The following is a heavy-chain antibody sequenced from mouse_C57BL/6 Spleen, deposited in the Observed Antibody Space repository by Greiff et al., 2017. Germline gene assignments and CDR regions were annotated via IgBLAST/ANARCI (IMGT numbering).Heavy chain of an antibody. CDR3: ARWGSSYYCAVGY. CDR2: IYPGDGDT. D-gene: IGHD1-1*01. CDR1: GYAFSSYW. J-gene: IGHJ4*01. Sequence: VQLQQPGAELVKPGASVKISCKASGYAFSSYWMNWVKQRPGKGLEWIGQIYPGDGDTNYNGKFKGKATLTADKSSSTAYMRLSSLDSEDAAVYSCARWGSSYYCAVGYWGQGASVTVSS. V-gene: IGHV1-80*01.